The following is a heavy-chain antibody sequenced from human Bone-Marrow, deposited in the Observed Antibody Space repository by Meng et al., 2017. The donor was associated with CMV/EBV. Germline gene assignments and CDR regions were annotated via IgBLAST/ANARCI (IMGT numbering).Heavy chain of an antibody. CDR1: GFTFDDYA. CDR3: ARDGPREYDYYYYYGMDV. V-gene: IGHV3-9*01. CDR2: ISWNSGSI. Sequence: SLKISCAASGFTFDDYAMHWVRQAPGKGLEWVSGISWNSGSIGYADSVKGRFTISRDNAKNSLYLQMNSLRAEDTAVYYCARDGPREYDYYYYYGMDVWGQGTTVTVSS. J-gene: IGHJ6*02. D-gene: IGHD3-10*01.